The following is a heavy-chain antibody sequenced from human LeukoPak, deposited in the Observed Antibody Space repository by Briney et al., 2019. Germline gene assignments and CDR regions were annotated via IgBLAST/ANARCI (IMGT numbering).Heavy chain of an antibody. CDR2: ISAYNGNT. D-gene: IGHD6-25*01. Sequence: GASVKVSCKASGYTFTSMGISWGQRAPGQGLEGLGWISAYNGNTNYAQKLQGRVTMTTDTSTSTAYMELRSLRSDDTAVYYCARGLSSRLPRDYWGQGTLVTVSS. J-gene: IGHJ4*02. CDR1: GYTFTSMG. CDR3: ARGLSSRLPRDY. V-gene: IGHV1-18*01.